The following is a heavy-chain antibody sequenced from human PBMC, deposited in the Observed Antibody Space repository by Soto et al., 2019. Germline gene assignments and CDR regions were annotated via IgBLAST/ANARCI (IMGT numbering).Heavy chain of an antibody. CDR3: ARGLGGVSLDSVGL. J-gene: IGHJ5*02. V-gene: IGHV4-31*03. D-gene: IGHD3-16*01. CDR1: NGSMNSAGHF. Sequence: QVQLQESGPGLVKPSQTLSLTCSVSNGSMNSAGHFWSWLRQHPGKGLEWLGYIYYTGSTYSNPSPRRRVAFSVDTSKTRFSLKLTSVPAADTAVYYCARGLGGVSLDSVGLWGQGSLVTVSS. CDR2: IYYTGST.